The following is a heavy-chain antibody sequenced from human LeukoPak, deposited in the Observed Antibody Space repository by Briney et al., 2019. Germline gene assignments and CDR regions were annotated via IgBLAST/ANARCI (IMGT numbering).Heavy chain of an antibody. CDR1: GGSISGYY. Sequence: SETLSLTCTVSGGSISGYYWSWIRQPAGKGLEWIGRIYTSGSTNYNPSLKSRVTMSLDTSKNHFSLRLSSVTAADTAVYYCARGPYSSGWYGIDYWGQGILVTVSP. CDR3: ARGPYSSGWYGIDY. V-gene: IGHV4-4*07. CDR2: IYTSGST. J-gene: IGHJ4*02. D-gene: IGHD6-19*01.